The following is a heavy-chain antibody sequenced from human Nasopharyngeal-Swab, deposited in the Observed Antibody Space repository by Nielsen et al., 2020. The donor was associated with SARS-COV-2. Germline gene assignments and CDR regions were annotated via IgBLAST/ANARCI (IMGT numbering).Heavy chain of an antibody. V-gene: IGHV3-48*02. J-gene: IGHJ4*02. D-gene: IGHD3-16*01. Sequence: GESLKISCAASGFTFSSCSMNWVRQAPGKGLEWVSYISSSSTIYYADSVKGRFTISRDNAKNSLYLQMNSLRDEDTAVYYCARDMGGYWGQGTLVTVSS. CDR3: ARDMGGY. CDR2: ISSSSTI. CDR1: GFTFSSCS.